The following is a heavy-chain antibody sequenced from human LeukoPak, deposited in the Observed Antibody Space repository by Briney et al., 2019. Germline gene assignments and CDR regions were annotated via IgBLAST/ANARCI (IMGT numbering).Heavy chain of an antibody. CDR1: GGSISSYY. V-gene: IGHV4-4*07. J-gene: IGHJ3*02. CDR2: IYTSGST. CDR3: ASSPTRYCSGGSCAYAFDI. Sequence: SETLSLTCTVSGGSISSYYWSWIRQPAGKGLEWIGRIYTSGSTNYNPSLKSRVTMSVDTSKNQFSLKLSSVTAADTAVYYCASSPTRYCSGGSCAYAFDIWGQGTIVTVSS. D-gene: IGHD2-15*01.